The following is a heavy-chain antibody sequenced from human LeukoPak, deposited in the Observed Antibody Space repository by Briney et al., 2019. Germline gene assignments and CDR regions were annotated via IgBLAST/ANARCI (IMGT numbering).Heavy chain of an antibody. Sequence: SVKVSCKASGGTFSSYAISWVRQAPGQGLEWMGGIIPIFGTANYAQKFQGRVTITADESTSTAYMELSSLRSEDTAVYYCASGGNYYGSGSYYSDPPNWFDPWGQGTLVTVSS. CDR1: GGTFSSYA. V-gene: IGHV1-69*13. CDR3: ASGGNYYGSGSYYSDPPNWFDP. CDR2: IIPIFGTA. D-gene: IGHD3-10*01. J-gene: IGHJ5*02.